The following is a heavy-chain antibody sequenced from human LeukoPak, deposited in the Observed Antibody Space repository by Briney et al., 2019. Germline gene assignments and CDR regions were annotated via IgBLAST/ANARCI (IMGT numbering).Heavy chain of an antibody. CDR3: ATAAAGTKYYYYYGMDV. V-gene: IGHV4-34*01. Sequence: SETLSLTCAVYGGSFSGYYWSWIRQPPGKGLEWIGEINHSGSTNYNPPLKSRVTISVDTSKNQFSLKLSSVTAADTAVYYCATAAAGTKYYYYYGMDVWGQGTTVTVSS. CDR2: INHSGST. D-gene: IGHD6-13*01. CDR1: GGSFSGYY. J-gene: IGHJ6*02.